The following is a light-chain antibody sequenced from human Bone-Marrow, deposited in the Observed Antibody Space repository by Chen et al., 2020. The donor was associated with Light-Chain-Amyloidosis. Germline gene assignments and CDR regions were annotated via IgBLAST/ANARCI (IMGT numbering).Light chain of an antibody. CDR2: SNN. V-gene: IGLV1-44*01. Sequence: QSVLTQPPSASGTPGQRVTISCSGSSSNIGSNAVNWYQQRPGTAPKLLIYSNNQRPSGVHDRYSGSKSGTSASLTISGLQSDDEADYYCAAWDDSLNGRVVFGGGTKLTVL. CDR3: AAWDDSLNGRVV. J-gene: IGLJ2*01. CDR1: SSNIGSNA.